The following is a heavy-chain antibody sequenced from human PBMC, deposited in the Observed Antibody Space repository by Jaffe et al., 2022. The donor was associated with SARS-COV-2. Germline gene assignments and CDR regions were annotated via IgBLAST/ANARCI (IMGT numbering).Heavy chain of an antibody. V-gene: IGHV3-30-3*01. CDR3: ARDYDFWSGYYSRGFDY. CDR2: ISYDGSNK. J-gene: IGHJ4*02. CDR1: GFTFSSYA. D-gene: IGHD3-3*01. Sequence: QVQLVESGGGVVQPGRSLRLSCAASGFTFSSYAMHWVRQAPGKGLEWVAVISYDGSNKYYADSVKGRFTISRDNSKNTLYLQMNSLRAEDTAVYYCARDYDFWSGYYSRGFDYWGQGTLVTVSS.